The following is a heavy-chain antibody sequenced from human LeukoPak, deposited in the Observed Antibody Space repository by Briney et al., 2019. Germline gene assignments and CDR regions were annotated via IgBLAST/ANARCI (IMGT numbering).Heavy chain of an antibody. CDR2: ISAYNGNA. J-gene: IGHJ5*02. CDR3: AYGDWFDP. CDR1: GYTFSSYG. D-gene: IGHD3-10*01. V-gene: IGHV1-18*01. Sequence: GASVKVSCKASGYTFSSYGISWVRQAPGQGLEWMGWISAYNGNASYAKKLQDRVTMTTDTSTSTAYMELRSLKSDDTAVYYCAYGDWFDPWGQGTLVTVSS.